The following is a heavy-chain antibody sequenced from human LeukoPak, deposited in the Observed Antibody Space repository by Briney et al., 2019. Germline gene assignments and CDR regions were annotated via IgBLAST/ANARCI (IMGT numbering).Heavy chain of an antibody. Sequence: SETLSLTCTVSGGSISRYYWSWLRQPAGKGLEWIGRIYTSGSTNYNPSLKSRVTMSVDTSKNQFSLKLSSVTAADTAVYYCARDSTMRWFDPWGQGTLVTVSS. D-gene: IGHD2/OR15-2a*01. CDR3: ARDSTMRWFDP. CDR1: GGSISRYY. V-gene: IGHV4-4*07. CDR2: IYTSGST. J-gene: IGHJ5*02.